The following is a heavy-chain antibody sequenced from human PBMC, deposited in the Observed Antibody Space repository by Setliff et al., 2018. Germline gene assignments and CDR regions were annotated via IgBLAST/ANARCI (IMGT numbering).Heavy chain of an antibody. D-gene: IGHD2-21*01. CDR3: TRDIVVFTDIDYYYSGMDV. V-gene: IGHV3-7*01. J-gene: IGHJ6*02. Sequence: GGSLRLSCAASGFTFSRYWMSWVRQAPGKGLEWVANIKQDGSEKYYVDSVKGRFTISRDNAKNSLYLQMNSLRAEDTAVYYCTRDIVVFTDIDYYYSGMDVWGQGTAVTAP. CDR1: GFTFSRYW. CDR2: IKQDGSEK.